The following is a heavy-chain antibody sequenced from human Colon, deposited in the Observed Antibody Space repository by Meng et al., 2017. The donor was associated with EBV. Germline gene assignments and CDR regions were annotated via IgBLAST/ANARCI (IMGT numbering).Heavy chain of an antibody. CDR1: GGSFSGYY. J-gene: IGHJ5*02. CDR3: ARGLAWFRELLSINWFDP. D-gene: IGHD3-10*01. Sequence: QGQLQQWGAGLLKPSENLSLTCAVYGGSFSGYYWTWIRQPPGKGLEWIGEINHSGNTNYNPSLKSRVTISVDTSKNQFSLKLSSVTAADTAVYYCARGLAWFRELLSINWFDPWGQGTLVTVSS. V-gene: IGHV4-34*02. CDR2: INHSGNT.